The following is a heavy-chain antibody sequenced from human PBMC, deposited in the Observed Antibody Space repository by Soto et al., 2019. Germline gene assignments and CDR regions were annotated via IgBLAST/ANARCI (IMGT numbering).Heavy chain of an antibody. CDR2: IYYSGST. Sequence: PSETLSLTCTVSGGSISSGDYYWSWIRQPPGKGLEWIGYIYYSGSTYYNPSLKSRVTISVDTSKNQFSLKLSSVTAADTAVYYCASHEEATVVTPLLYWGQGTLVTVSS. D-gene: IGHD4-17*01. CDR1: GGSISSGDYY. J-gene: IGHJ4*02. CDR3: ASHEEATVVTPLLY. V-gene: IGHV4-30-4*01.